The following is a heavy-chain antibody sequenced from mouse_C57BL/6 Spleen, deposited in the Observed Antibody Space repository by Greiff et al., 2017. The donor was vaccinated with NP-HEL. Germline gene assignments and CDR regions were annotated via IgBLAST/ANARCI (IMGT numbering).Heavy chain of an antibody. CDR2: INPSTGGT. CDR3: ARSPFYYGSSWYFDV. V-gene: IGHV1-42*01. Sequence: EVQLQQSGPELVKPGASVKISCKASGYSFTGYYMNWVKQSPEKSLEWIGEINPSTGGTTYNQKVKAKATLTVDKSSSTAYMQLKSLTSEDSAVYYCARSPFYYGSSWYFDVWGTGTTVTVSS. D-gene: IGHD1-1*01. CDR1: GYSFTGYY. J-gene: IGHJ1*03.